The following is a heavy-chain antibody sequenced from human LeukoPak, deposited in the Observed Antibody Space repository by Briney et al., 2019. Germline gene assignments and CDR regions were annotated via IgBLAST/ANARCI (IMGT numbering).Heavy chain of an antibody. J-gene: IGHJ6*02. V-gene: IGHV1-69*04. D-gene: IGHD3/OR15-3a*01. CDR2: IIPILGIA. Sequence: ASVKVSCKASGGTFSSYAISWVRQAPGQGLEWMGRIIPILGIANYAQKFQGRVTMTRDTSTTTVYMELSSLRSEDTAVYYCARVYDFRVEYGLDVWGQGTTVTVSS. CDR1: GGTFSSYA. CDR3: ARVYDFRVEYGLDV.